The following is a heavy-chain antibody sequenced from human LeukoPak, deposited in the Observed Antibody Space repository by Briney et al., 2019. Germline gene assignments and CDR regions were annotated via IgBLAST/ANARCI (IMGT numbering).Heavy chain of an antibody. D-gene: IGHD3-16*01. J-gene: IGHJ4*02. CDR2: IYYSGST. V-gene: IGHV4-59*01. CDR3: ARGGAHSPFDY. CDR1: GSSISSYY. Sequence: SETLSLTCTVSGSSISSYYWSWIRQPPGKGLEWIGYIYYSGSTNYNPSLKSRVTISVDTSKNQFSLKLSSVTAADTAVYYCARGGAHSPFDYWGQGTLVTVSS.